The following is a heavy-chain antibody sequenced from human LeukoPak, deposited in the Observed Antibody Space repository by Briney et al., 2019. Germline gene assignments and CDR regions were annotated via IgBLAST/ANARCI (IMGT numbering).Heavy chain of an antibody. CDR3: ATVYYGSGHDAFDI. CDR2: FDPEDGET. V-gene: IGHV1-24*01. D-gene: IGHD3-10*01. CDR1: GYTLTELS. Sequence: ASVKVSCKVSGYTLTELSMHWVRQAPGKGLEWMGGFDPEDGETIYAQKFQGRVTMTEDTSTDTAYMELSSLRSEDTAVYYCATVYYGSGHDAFDIWSQGTMVTVSS. J-gene: IGHJ3*02.